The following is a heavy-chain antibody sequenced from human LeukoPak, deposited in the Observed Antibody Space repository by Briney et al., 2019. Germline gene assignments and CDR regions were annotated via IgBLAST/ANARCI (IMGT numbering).Heavy chain of an antibody. D-gene: IGHD5-18*01. J-gene: IGHJ6*03. CDR1: GSTFSSYE. CDR2: ISSSGSTI. Sequence: GGSLRLSCAASGSTFSSYEMNWVRQAPGKGLEWVSYISSSGSTIYYADSVKGRFTISRDNAKNSLYLQMNSLRAEDTAVYYCARVGYSYGYPIGYMDVWGKGTTVTVSS. CDR3: ARVGYSYGYPIGYMDV. V-gene: IGHV3-48*03.